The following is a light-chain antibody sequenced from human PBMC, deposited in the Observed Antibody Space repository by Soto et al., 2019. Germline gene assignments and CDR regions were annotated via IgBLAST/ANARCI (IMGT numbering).Light chain of an antibody. CDR2: EVS. V-gene: IGLV2-14*01. CDR1: SSDVGGYKY. J-gene: IGLJ3*02. CDR3: SSYTSTSTLV. Sequence: QSALTQPASVSGSPGQSITISCTGTSSDVGGYKYVSWYQQHPDKAPKLIIFEVSNRPSGVSNRFSGSKSGNTASLTISGLQAEDEADYYCSSYTSTSTLVFGGGTKVTVL.